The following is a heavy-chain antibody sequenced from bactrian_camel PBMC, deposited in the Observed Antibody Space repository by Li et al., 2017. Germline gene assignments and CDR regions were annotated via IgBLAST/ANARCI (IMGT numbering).Heavy chain of an antibody. Sequence: VQLVESGGGLVQPGGSLRLSCVASGFTFSTYDMSWVRQAPGKGFEWLSSIYRGGGGNVYYADSVKDRFTISQDNAKNTVYLQMNSLKPEDTGVYYCAAESRTSIGGIPICDGLGYWGQGTQVTVS. D-gene: IGHD2*01. CDR3: AAESRTSIGGIPICDGLGY. CDR2: IYRGGGGNV. J-gene: IGHJ6*01. CDR1: GFTFSTYD. V-gene: IGHV3S40*01.